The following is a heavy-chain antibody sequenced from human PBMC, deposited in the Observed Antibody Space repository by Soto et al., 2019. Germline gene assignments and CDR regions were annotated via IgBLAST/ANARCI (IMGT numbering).Heavy chain of an antibody. D-gene: IGHD6-13*01. CDR3: ARYSLSSTKNWFDP. CDR1: GGSISGGGYS. V-gene: IGHV4-30-2*01. CDR2: IYHSGST. J-gene: IGHJ5*02. Sequence: SETLCLTCAVAGGSISGGGYSWSWIRQPPGKGLEWIGYIYHSGSTYYNPSLKSRVTISVDRSKNQFSLKLSSVTAADTAVYYCARYSLSSTKNWFDPWGQGTLVTVSS.